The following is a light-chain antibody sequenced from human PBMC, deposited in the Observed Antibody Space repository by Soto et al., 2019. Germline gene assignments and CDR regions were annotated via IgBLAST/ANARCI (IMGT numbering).Light chain of an antibody. CDR2: GAS. V-gene: IGKV1-33*01. CDR3: HYYHNLSPFT. J-gene: IGKJ3*01. CDR1: QDIRTS. Sequence: DIQMTQSPSSLSASVGGRVSITCQASQDIRTSLSWFQQKAGRAPKLLIYGASNLETGAPSRFRVSVSGTDFTFSIISLQPAAIATYYCHYYHNLSPFTFCPGTKVDI.